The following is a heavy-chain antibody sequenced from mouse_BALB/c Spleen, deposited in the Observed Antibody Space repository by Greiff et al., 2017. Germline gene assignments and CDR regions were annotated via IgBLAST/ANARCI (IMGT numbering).Heavy chain of an antibody. J-gene: IGHJ4*01. V-gene: IGHV2-9*02. CDR2: IWAGGST. CDR3: AREDYGYDYYAMDY. D-gene: IGHD2-2*01. CDR1: GFSLTSYG. Sequence: VQLQQSGPGLVAPSQSLSITCTVSGFSLTSYGVHWVRQPPGKGLEWLGVIWAGGSTNYNSALMSRLSISKDNSKSQVFLKMNSLQTDDTAMYYCAREDYGYDYYAMDYWGQGTSVTVSS.